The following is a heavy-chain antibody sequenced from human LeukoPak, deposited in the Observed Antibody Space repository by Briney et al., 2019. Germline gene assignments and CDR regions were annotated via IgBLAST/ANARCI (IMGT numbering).Heavy chain of an antibody. D-gene: IGHD2-2*01. Sequence: SETLSLTCTVSGGSISSYYWSWIRQPPGKGLEWIGYIYYSGSTNYNPSLKSRVTISVDTSKNQFSLKLSSVTAADTAVYYCPLGYCSSTSCYDNYYYYYGMDVWGQGTTVTVSS. CDR1: GGSISSYY. J-gene: IGHJ6*02. V-gene: IGHV4-59*08. CDR3: PLGYCSSTSCYDNYYYYYGMDV. CDR2: IYYSGST.